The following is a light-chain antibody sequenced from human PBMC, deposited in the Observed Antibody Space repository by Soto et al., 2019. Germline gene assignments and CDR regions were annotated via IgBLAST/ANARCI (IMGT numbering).Light chain of an antibody. CDR3: QQYGNSPPNT. CDR1: QSVSSSY. V-gene: IGKV3-20*01. Sequence: EIVLTQSPGTLSLSPGERATLSCRASQSVSSSYLAWYQQKPGQAPRLLIYGASSRATGIPDRFSGSGSGTDFTLPISRLEPEEFAVYFCQQYGNSPPNTFGQGTKVELK. J-gene: IGKJ2*01. CDR2: GAS.